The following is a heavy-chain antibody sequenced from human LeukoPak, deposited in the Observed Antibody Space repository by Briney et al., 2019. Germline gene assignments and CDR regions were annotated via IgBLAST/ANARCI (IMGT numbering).Heavy chain of an antibody. CDR2: IYSGGST. CDR1: GFTVSSNY. Sequence: GGSLRLSCAASGFTVSSNYVSWVRQAPGKGLEWVSVIYSGGSTYYADSVKGRFTISRDNSKNTLYLQMNSLRAEDTAVYYCARDRTGESICWNLNWGQGTLVTVSS. CDR3: ARDRTGESICWNLN. J-gene: IGHJ4*02. D-gene: IGHD1-1*01. V-gene: IGHV3-53*01.